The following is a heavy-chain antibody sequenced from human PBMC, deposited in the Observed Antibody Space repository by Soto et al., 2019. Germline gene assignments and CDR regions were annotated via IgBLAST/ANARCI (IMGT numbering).Heavy chain of an antibody. Sequence: QVQLQESGPGLVKPSQTLSLTCTVSGGSISSGGYYWSWIRQHPGKGLEWIGYIYYSGSTYYNPSLKRRVTISVDTSKTKFSLKLSSVTAADTAVYYCVRWVRSTYYYDSSGYYLHGRDFDYWGQGTLVTVSS. CDR3: VRWVRSTYYYDSSGYYLHGRDFDY. V-gene: IGHV4-31*03. J-gene: IGHJ4*02. CDR1: GGSISSGGYY. D-gene: IGHD3-22*01. CDR2: IYYSGST.